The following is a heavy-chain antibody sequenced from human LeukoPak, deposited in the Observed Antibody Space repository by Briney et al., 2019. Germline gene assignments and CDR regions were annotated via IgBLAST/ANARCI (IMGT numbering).Heavy chain of an antibody. CDR2: IEQDGGEK. Sequence: GGSLRLSCAASGFTFSKYWMKWVRQAPGKGLEWVANIEQDGGEKNYVDSVKGRFTISRDNARNSLYLQMNSLRAEDTAVYYCATYFGNNRNSDYWGQGTLVTVSS. D-gene: IGHD2/OR15-2a*01. CDR3: ATYFGNNRNSDY. V-gene: IGHV3-7*01. J-gene: IGHJ4*02. CDR1: GFTFSKYW.